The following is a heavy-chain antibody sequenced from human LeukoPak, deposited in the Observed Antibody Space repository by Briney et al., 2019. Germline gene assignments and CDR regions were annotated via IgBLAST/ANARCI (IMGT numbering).Heavy chain of an antibody. J-gene: IGHJ4*02. CDR2: ISSSGSTI. CDR3: ARAEIWNYERNDY. Sequence: GGSLRLSCAVSGFTFSSHEMNWVSQAPGKGLEWVSYISSSGSTIYYADSVKGRFTISRDNAKNSLYLQMNSLRAEDTAVYYCARAEIWNYERNDYWGQGTLVTVSS. CDR1: GFTFSSHE. D-gene: IGHD1-7*01. V-gene: IGHV3-48*03.